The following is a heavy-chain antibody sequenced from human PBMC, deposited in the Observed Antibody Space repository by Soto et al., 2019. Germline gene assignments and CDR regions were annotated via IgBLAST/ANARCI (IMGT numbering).Heavy chain of an antibody. D-gene: IGHD3-3*01. CDR1: GFTFSNAW. J-gene: IGHJ3*02. Sequence: GGSLRLSCAASGFTFSNAWMSWVRQAPGKGLEWVGRIKSKTDGGTTDYAAPVKGRFTISRDDSKNTLYLQMNSLKTEDTAVYYCTTEARSIRSPAIDIWGQGTMVTVSS. V-gene: IGHV3-15*01. CDR2: IKSKTDGGTT. CDR3: TTEARSIRSPAIDI.